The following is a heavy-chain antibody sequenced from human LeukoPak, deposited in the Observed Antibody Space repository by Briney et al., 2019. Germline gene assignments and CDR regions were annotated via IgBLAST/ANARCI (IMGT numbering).Heavy chain of an antibody. CDR2: ISGSGGST. CDR1: GYTFSSHA. D-gene: IGHD4-23*01. J-gene: IGHJ4*02. CDR3: AKDYGGNFIGYFDY. V-gene: IGHV3-23*01. Sequence: GGSLRLSCVASGYTFSSHAMSWVRQAPGKGLEWVSAISGSGGSTYYADSVKGRFTISRDNSKNTLYLQMNSLRAEDTAVYYCAKDYGGNFIGYFDYWGQGTLVTVSS.